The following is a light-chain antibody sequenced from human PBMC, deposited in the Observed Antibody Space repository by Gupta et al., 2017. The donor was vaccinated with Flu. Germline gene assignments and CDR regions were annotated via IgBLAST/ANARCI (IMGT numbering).Light chain of an antibody. CDR2: EVS. CDR3: SSYTSSSTLV. J-gene: IGLJ3*02. Sequence: QSALTQPASVSGSPGQSITISCTETSSDFGGYNYVSWYQQHPGKAPKLMIYEVSDRPSGVSNRFSGSKSGNTASLTISGLQAEDEADYYCSSYTSSSTLVFGGGTKLTVL. CDR1: SSDFGGYNY. V-gene: IGLV2-14*01.